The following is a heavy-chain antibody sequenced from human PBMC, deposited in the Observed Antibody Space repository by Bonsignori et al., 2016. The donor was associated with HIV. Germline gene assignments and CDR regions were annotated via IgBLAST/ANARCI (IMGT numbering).Heavy chain of an antibody. V-gene: IGHV4-59*01. D-gene: IGHD6-6*01. Sequence: WIRQPPGKGLEWIGYIYYSGSTNYNPSLKSRVTISVDTSKNQFSLKLSSVTAADTAVYYCARVTAARPRLVAFDIWGQGTMVTVSS. CDR3: ARVTAARPRLVAFDI. J-gene: IGHJ3*02. CDR2: IYYSGST.